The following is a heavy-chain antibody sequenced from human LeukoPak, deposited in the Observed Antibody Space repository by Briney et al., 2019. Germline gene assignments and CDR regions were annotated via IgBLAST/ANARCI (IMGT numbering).Heavy chain of an antibody. Sequence: GGSLRLSCAASGFTFDDYGMSWVRQAPGKGLEWVSGINWNGGSTGYADSVKGRFTISRDNAKNSLYLQMNSLRAEDTALYYCARGKNYHYYYYYMDVWGKGTTVTTSS. V-gene: IGHV3-20*04. D-gene: IGHD1-7*01. CDR2: INWNGGST. CDR3: ARGKNYHYYYYYMDV. J-gene: IGHJ6*03. CDR1: GFTFDDYG.